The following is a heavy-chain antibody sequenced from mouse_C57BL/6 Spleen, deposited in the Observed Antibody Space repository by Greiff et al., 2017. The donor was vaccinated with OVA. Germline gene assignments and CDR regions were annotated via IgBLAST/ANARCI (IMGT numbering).Heavy chain of an antibody. V-gene: IGHV5-9-1*02. CDR3: TREGDGYSWFAY. CDR2: ISSGGDYI. CDR1: GFTFSSYA. D-gene: IGHD2-3*01. Sequence: EVQRVESGEGLVKPGGSLKLSCAASGFTFSSYAMSWVRQTPEKRLEWVAYISSGGDYIYYADTVKGRFTISRDNARNTLYLQMSSLKSEDTAMYYCTREGDGYSWFAYWGQGTLVTVSA. J-gene: IGHJ3*01.